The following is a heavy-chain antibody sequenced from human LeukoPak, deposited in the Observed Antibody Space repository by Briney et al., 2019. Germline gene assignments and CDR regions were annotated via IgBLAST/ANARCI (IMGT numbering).Heavy chain of an antibody. V-gene: IGHV1-69*06. J-gene: IGHJ6*04. CDR3: AARDNGNDLLSYHAMDV. CDR2: IMPVLDTG. CDR1: GGSFRRYA. D-gene: IGHD1-1*01. Sequence: RAPVKVSCKASGGSFRRYAFAWVRQAPGQGLEWMGGIMPVLDTGSYAQGFQGRVTITADRSTSTAYMELRSLRPEDTALYYCAARDNGNDLLSYHAMDVWGNGTTVTVSS.